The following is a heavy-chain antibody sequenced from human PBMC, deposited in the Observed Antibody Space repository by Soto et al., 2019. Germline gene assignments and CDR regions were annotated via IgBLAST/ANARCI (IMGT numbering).Heavy chain of an antibody. Sequence: EVQLVESGGGFVQPVGSLRLSCTVSGFTFNIYRMHWVRQAPGKGLMWVSLINRDMNTNYADSVKGRFTITRDNAKNMVYLQMNSLRVEDTAVYYCARDFEGLGYWGQGTLVTVSS. CDR1: GFTFNIYR. D-gene: IGHD3-9*01. CDR3: ARDFEGLGY. CDR2: INRDMNT. V-gene: IGHV3-74*01. J-gene: IGHJ4*02.